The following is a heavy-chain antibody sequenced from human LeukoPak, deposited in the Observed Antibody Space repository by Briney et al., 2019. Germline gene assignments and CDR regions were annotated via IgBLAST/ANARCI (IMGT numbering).Heavy chain of an antibody. Sequence: GGSLRLSCAASGFTFSSYWMSWVRQAPGKGLEWVASIDQDGSDKFSVDSVKGRFTISRDNARNSMYLQMNSLRAEDMAVYYCARATLGWFDPWGQGTLVTVSP. J-gene: IGHJ5*02. CDR1: GFTFSSYW. D-gene: IGHD7-27*01. CDR2: IDQDGSDK. CDR3: ARATLGWFDP. V-gene: IGHV3-7*01.